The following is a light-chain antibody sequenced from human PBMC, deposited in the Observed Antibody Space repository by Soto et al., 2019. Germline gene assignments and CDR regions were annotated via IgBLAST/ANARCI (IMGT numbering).Light chain of an antibody. V-gene: IGKV2-28*01. J-gene: IGKJ4*01. CDR2: LGS. Sequence: EIVMTQSPLSLPVTPGEPASISCRSSQSLLQSNGYNCLDWYLQKPGQSPQLLIYLGSNRASGVPDRVSGSGSGTDFTLKISRVEAEDVGVYYCMQALQSPLTFGGGTKVEIK. CDR3: MQALQSPLT. CDR1: QSLLQSNGYNC.